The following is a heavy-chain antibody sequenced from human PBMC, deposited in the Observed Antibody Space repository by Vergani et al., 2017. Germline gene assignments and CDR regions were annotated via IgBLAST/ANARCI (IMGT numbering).Heavy chain of an antibody. D-gene: IGHD1-7*01. CDR3: ARGNSLGSY. CDR1: GFIFSSYW. Sequence: EVQLVESGGGLVQPGGSLRLSCAASGFIFSSYWMHWVRQAPGKGLEWVAAIKEDGSEKQYVDSVKGRFTISRDNAKKSLYLQMNSLRGEGTAVYYCARGNSLGSYWGQGTLVTVSS. CDR2: IKEDGSEK. V-gene: IGHV3-7*01. J-gene: IGHJ4*02.